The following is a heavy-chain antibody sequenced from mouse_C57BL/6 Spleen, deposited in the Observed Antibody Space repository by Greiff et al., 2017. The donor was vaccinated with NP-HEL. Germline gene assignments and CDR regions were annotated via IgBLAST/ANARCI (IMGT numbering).Heavy chain of an antibody. V-gene: IGHV1-64*01. D-gene: IGHD1-1*01. CDR1: GYTFTSYW. CDR3: ARGLLRYYAMDY. Sequence: QVQLKQPGAELVKPGASVKLSCKASGYTFTSYWMHWVKQRPGQGLEWIGMIHPNSGSTNYNEKFKSKATLTVDKSSSTAYMQLSSLTSEDSAVYYCARGLLRYYAMDYWGQGTSVTVSS. J-gene: IGHJ4*01. CDR2: IHPNSGST.